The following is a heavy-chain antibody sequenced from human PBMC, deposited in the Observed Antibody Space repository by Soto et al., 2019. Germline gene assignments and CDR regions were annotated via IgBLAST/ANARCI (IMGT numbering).Heavy chain of an antibody. CDR2: IKQDESEK. Sequence: EVQLVESGGGLVQPGGSLRISCKGSGFSFSSYWMSWVRQAPGKGLEWVASIKQDESEKYYVDSVKGRFTISRDNVDDSVFLHMNSLSAEDTAVYFCVRDVGFDYDNWGQGTLVTVSS. CDR1: GFSFSSYW. D-gene: IGHD5-12*01. V-gene: IGHV3-7*01. J-gene: IGHJ4*02. CDR3: VRDVGFDYDN.